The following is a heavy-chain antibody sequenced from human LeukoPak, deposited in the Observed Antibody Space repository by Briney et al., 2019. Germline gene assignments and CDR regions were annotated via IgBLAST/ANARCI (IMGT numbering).Heavy chain of an antibody. CDR1: GFTFDDYA. V-gene: IGHV3-9*01. D-gene: IGHD1-26*01. CDR2: ISWNSGSI. CDR3: AKDIVGATTGPFDY. J-gene: IGHJ4*02. Sequence: GGSLRLSCAASGFTFDDYAMHWVRQAPGKGLEWVSGISWNSGSIGSADSVKGRFTISRDNAKNSLYLQMNSLRAEDTALYYCAKDIVGATTGPFDYWGQGTLVTVSS.